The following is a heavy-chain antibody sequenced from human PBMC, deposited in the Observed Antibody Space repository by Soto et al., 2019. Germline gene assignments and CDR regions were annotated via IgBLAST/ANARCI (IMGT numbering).Heavy chain of an antibody. CDR3: ATGRGVRGVIITTYYYGLDV. Sequence: SETLSLTCAVYGGSFSGYYWSWIRRPPGKGLEWIGEINHSGSTNYNPSLKSRVTISVDTSKNQFSLKLSSVSAADTAVYYCATGRGVRGVIITTYYYGLDVWGQGTTVTVSS. J-gene: IGHJ6*02. CDR2: INHSGST. CDR1: GGSFSGYY. V-gene: IGHV4-34*01. D-gene: IGHD3-10*01.